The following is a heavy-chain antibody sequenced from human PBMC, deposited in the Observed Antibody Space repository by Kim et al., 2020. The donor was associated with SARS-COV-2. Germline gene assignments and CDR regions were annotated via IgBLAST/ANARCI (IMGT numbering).Heavy chain of an antibody. CDR3: ARIGDY. Sequence: PGDPDTRYSPSFQGKVTISADKSISTAYLQWSSLKASDTAMYYCARIGDYWGQGTLVTVSS. D-gene: IGHD2-15*01. J-gene: IGHJ4*02. V-gene: IGHV5-51*01. CDR2: PGDPDT.